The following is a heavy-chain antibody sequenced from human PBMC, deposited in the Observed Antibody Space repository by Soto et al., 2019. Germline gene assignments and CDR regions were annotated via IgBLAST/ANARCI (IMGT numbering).Heavy chain of an antibody. CDR3: EILSPSGAFDI. Sequence: ASVKVSCKASGYTFTSYDINWVRQATGQGLEWMGWMNPNSGNTGYAQKFQGRVTMTRSTSISTAYMELSSLRSEDTAVYYCEILSPSGAFDIWGQGTMVTVSS. CDR1: GYTFTSYD. CDR2: MNPNSGNT. V-gene: IGHV1-8*01. D-gene: IGHD2-15*01. J-gene: IGHJ3*02.